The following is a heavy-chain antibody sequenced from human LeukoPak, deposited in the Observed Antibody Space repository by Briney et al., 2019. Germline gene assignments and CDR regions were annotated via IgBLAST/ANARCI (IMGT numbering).Heavy chain of an antibody. CDR1: GGSFSGYY. CDR3: AATPYSSDLIDY. V-gene: IGHV4-34*01. D-gene: IGHD5-18*01. CDR2: INHSGST. J-gene: IGHJ4*02. Sequence: SETLSLTCAVYGGSFSGYYWSWIRQPPGKGLEWIGGINHSGSTNYNPSPKSRVTISVDTSKNQFSLKLSSVTAADTAVYYCAATPYSSDLIDYWGQGTLVTVSS.